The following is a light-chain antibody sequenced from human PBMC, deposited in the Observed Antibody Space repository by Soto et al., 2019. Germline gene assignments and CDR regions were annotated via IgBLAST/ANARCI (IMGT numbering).Light chain of an antibody. CDR3: QQTVDFSRP. CDR2: GAS. Sequence: DIQMTQSPSSVSPSVGDRLTITCRASRDISHSLAWYPQTPGQAPKLLLRGASSLHRGVPSRFTGCGAGTEFTLTISSLQPEYLATYYFQQTVDFSRPFCQVTKV. CDR1: RDISHS. J-gene: IGKJ1*01. V-gene: IGKV1-12*01.